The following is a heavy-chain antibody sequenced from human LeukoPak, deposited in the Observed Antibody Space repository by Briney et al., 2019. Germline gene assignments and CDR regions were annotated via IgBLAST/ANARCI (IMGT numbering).Heavy chain of an antibody. V-gene: IGHV3-9*01. Sequence: GGSLRLSCAASGFTFSSYWMHWVRQAPGKGLERVSGISWNSGSIGYADSVKGRFTISRDNAKNSLYLQMNSLRAEDTALYYCAKEVGGSGSYFDYWGQGTLVTVSS. CDR1: GFTFSSYW. J-gene: IGHJ4*02. D-gene: IGHD3-10*01. CDR2: ISWNSGSI. CDR3: AKEVGGSGSYFDY.